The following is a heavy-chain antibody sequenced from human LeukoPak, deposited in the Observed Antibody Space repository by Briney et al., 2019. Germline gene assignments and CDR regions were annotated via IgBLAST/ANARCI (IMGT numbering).Heavy chain of an antibody. Sequence: SETLSLTCAVYGGSFSGYYWSWIRQPPGKGLEWIGEINHSGSTNYNPSLKSRVTISVDTSKNQFSLKLSSVTAADTAVYYCARGLRSRGYMDVWGKGTTVTVSS. J-gene: IGHJ6*03. CDR3: ARGLRSRGYMDV. V-gene: IGHV4-34*01. CDR2: INHSGST. D-gene: IGHD5-12*01. CDR1: GGSFSGYY.